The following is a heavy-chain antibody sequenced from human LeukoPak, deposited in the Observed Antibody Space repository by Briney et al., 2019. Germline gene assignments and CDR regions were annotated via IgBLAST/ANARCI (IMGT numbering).Heavy chain of an antibody. CDR2: ISAYNGNT. J-gene: IGHJ5*02. CDR3: ARDLRYCSSTSCSNWFDP. CDR1: GYTFTSYG. Sequence: ASVKVSCKASGYTFTSYGISWVRQAPGQGLEGMGWISAYNGNTNYAQKHQGRVTMTTDTSTSTAYMELRSLRSDDMAVYYCARDLRYCSSTSCSNWFDPWGQGTLVTVSS. D-gene: IGHD2-2*01. V-gene: IGHV1-18*03.